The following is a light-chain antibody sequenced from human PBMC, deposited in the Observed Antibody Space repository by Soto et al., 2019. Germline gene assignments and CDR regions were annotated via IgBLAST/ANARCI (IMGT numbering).Light chain of an antibody. CDR1: QSVSDN. Sequence: EIVMTQSPATLSVSPGERATLSCRASQSVSDNLAWYQQKPGQAPRLLIYGASTRATGIPARFSGSGSGTEFTLTISSLQSEDFAVYYCLQYNNWPTFGGGTKVEI. V-gene: IGKV3-15*01. CDR2: GAS. J-gene: IGKJ4*01. CDR3: LQYNNWPT.